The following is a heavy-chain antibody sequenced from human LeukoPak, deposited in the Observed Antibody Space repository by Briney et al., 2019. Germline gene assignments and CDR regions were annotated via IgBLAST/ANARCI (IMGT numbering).Heavy chain of an antibody. D-gene: IGHD5-18*01. CDR3: ARGIRGYSYGPDIVGLDY. Sequence: SVKVSCKASGGTFSSYAIIWVRQAPGQGLEWMGRIIPILGIANYAQKFQGRVTITAGKSTSTAYMELSSLGSEDTAVYYCARGIRGYSYGPDIVGLDYWGQGTLVTVSS. J-gene: IGHJ4*02. CDR2: IIPILGIA. CDR1: GGTFSSYA. V-gene: IGHV1-69*04.